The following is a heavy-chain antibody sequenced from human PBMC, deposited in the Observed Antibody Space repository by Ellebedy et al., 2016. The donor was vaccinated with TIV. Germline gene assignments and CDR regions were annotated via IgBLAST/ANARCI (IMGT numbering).Heavy chain of an antibody. V-gene: IGHV3-7*03. Sequence: PGGSLRLSCAASGFTFSLNWMYWVRQAPGKGLEWVANIKEYGSEGYYVDSVKGRFTTSRDNAKNSLYLQMNSLRAEDTAVYYCVRDRHWSYFDWGQGTLVIVSS. D-gene: IGHD1-26*01. J-gene: IGHJ4*02. CDR3: VRDRHWSYFD. CDR1: GFTFSLNW. CDR2: IKEYGSEG.